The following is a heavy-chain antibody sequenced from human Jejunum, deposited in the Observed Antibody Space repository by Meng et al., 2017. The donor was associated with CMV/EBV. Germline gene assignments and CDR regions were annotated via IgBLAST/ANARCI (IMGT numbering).Heavy chain of an antibody. D-gene: IGHD7-27*01. J-gene: IGHJ4*02. CDR1: GFDFSRYG. V-gene: IGHV3-30*02. CDR3: TIGAPDKWGSFS. CDR2: IVYDGSGE. Sequence: SGFDFSRYGMHWVRRAPGKGLEWVAIIVYDGSGEEFGASVKGRFTISRDNSKNTLSLQMNSLRSQDTAVYYCTIGAPDKWGSFSWGQGTLVTVSS.